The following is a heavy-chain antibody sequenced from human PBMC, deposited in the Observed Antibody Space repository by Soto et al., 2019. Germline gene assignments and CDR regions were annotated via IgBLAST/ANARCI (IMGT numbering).Heavy chain of an antibody. Sequence: GGSLRLSCAASGFTLSSYTMNWVRQAPGKGLERVSSISSSSSYIYYADSVKGRFTISRDNAKNSLYLQMNSLRAEDTAVYYCAREAYDNYYYYYYMDVWGKGTTVTVSS. V-gene: IGHV3-21*01. CDR1: GFTLSSYT. CDR2: ISSSSSYI. CDR3: AREAYDNYYYYYYMDV. D-gene: IGHD3-3*01. J-gene: IGHJ6*03.